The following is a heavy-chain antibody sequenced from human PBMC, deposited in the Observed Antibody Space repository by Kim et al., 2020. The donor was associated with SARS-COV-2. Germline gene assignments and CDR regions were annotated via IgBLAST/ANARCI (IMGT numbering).Heavy chain of an antibody. CDR3: THCAAGTGTEDF. D-gene: IGHD1-7*01. Sequence: YYADSVKGRFTISRDNSKNTLFLQMNSLRAEDTAVYYCTHCAAGTGTEDFWGQGTLVTVAS. V-gene: IGHV3-33*01. J-gene: IGHJ4*02.